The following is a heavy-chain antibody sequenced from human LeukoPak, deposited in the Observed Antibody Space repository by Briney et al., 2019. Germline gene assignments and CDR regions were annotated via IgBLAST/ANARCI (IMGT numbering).Heavy chain of an antibody. CDR3: ARSPDGMDV. CDR2: IWYDGSIK. Sequence: GGSLRLSCAASGFTFSSYGMHWVRQAPGKGLEWVAVIWYDGSIKYYADSVKGRFTISRDNPKNTLYLQMNSLRAEDTAVYYCARSPDGMDVWGQGTTVTVSS. V-gene: IGHV3-33*01. J-gene: IGHJ6*02. CDR1: GFTFSSYG.